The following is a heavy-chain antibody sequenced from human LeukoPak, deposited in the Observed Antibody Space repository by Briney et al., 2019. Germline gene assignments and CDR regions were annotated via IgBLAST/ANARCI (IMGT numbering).Heavy chain of an antibody. D-gene: IGHD3-22*01. CDR2: INPNSGGT. CDR3: ARGRIVVVIDDPPDY. J-gene: IGHJ4*02. CDR1: GYTFTGYY. V-gene: IGHV1-2*02. Sequence: ASVKVSCKASGYTFTGYYMHWVRQAPGQGLEWMGWINPNSGGTNYAQKFQGRVTMTRDTSISTAYMELSRLRSDHTAVYSCARGRIVVVIDDPPDYWGQGTLVTVSS.